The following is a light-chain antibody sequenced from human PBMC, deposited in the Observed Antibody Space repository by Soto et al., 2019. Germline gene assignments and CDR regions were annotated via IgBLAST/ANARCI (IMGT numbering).Light chain of an antibody. J-gene: IGLJ1*01. Sequence: QSALTQPPSASGTPGQRVTISCSGGISNIGSNTINWYQQLPGTAPKLLIYSNDQRPSGVPDRFSGSKSGTSASLVISGLQSEDEADYYGATWDDSLNGFYVFGTGTKLTVL. CDR1: ISNIGSNT. V-gene: IGLV1-44*01. CDR2: SND. CDR3: ATWDDSLNGFYV.